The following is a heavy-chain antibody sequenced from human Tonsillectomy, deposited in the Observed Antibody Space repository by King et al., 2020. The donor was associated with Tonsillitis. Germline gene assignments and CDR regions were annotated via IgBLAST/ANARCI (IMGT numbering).Heavy chain of an antibody. Sequence: VQLQESGPGLVKPSQTLSLTCTVSGGSISSGSYYYNWIRQPAGQGLEWIGRIYASGNTHYNPSLKSRVTISVDMSKNQFSLKMRSVTAADTAVYYCARSGERWPRGPVDYWGQGTLVTVSS. CDR1: GGSISSGSYY. J-gene: IGHJ4*02. CDR2: IYASGNT. CDR3: ARSGERWPRGPVDY. V-gene: IGHV4-61*02. D-gene: IGHD5-24*01.